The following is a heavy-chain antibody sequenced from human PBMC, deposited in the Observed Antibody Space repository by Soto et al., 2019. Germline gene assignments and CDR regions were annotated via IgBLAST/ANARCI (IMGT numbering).Heavy chain of an antibody. CDR2: ISAYNGNT. J-gene: IGHJ6*02. D-gene: IGHD2-2*01. CDR3: ARVDVVPAAMSVGYYYGMDV. CDR1: GYTFTSDG. V-gene: IGHV1-18*01. Sequence: QVQLVQSGAEVKKPGASVKVSCKASGYTFTSDGISWVRQAPGQGLEWMGSISAYNGNTNYAQKLQGRVTMTTDTSTSTAYMELRSLRSDDTAVYYCARVDVVPAAMSVGYYYGMDVWGQGTTVTVSS.